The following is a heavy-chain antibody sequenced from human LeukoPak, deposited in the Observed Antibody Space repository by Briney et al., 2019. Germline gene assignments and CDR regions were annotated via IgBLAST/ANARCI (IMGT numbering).Heavy chain of an antibody. CDR1: GFTFSSYA. CDR3: ARGDFVVRGVRFDY. V-gene: IGHV3-30*04. CDR2: ISYDGSNK. D-gene: IGHD3-10*01. Sequence: GGSLRLSCAASGFTFSSYAMHWVRQAPGKGLEWVAVISYDGSNKYYADSVKGRFTISRDNSKNTLYLQMNSLRAEDTAVYYCARGDFVVRGVRFDYWGQGTLVTVSS. J-gene: IGHJ4*02.